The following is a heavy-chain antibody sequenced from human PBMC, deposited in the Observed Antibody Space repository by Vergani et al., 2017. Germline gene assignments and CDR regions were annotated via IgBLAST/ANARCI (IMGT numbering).Heavy chain of an antibody. CDR2: INPNSGGT. CDR3: ARAPNYGLRYFDWFGHYGMDV. CDR1: GYTFTGYY. Sequence: QVQLVQSGAEVKKPGASVKVSCKASGYTFTGYYMHWVRQAPGQGLEWMGWINPNSGGTNYAQKFQGRVTMTRATSISTAYMELSRLRSDDTAVYYCARAPNYGLRYFDWFGHYGMDVWGQGTTVTVSS. V-gene: IGHV1-2*02. J-gene: IGHJ6*02. D-gene: IGHD3-9*01.